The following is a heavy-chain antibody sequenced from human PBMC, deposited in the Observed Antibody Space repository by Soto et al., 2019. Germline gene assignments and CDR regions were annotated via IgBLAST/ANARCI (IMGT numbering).Heavy chain of an antibody. V-gene: IGHV3-30-3*01. D-gene: IGHD3-3*01. CDR1: GFTFSSYA. CDR2: ISYDGSNK. Sequence: GGSLRLSCAASGFTFSSYAMHWVRQAPGKGLEWVAVISYDGSNKYYADSVKGRFTISRDNSKNTLYLQMNSLRAEDTAVYYCARDSYYDFWSGNYYYYGMDVWGQGTTVTVSS. CDR3: ARDSYYDFWSGNYYYYGMDV. J-gene: IGHJ6*02.